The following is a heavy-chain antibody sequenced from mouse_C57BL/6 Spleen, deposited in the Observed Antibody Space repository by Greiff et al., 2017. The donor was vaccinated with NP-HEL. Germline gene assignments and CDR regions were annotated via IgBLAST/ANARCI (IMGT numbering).Heavy chain of an antibody. V-gene: IGHV5-17*01. CDR2: ISSGSSTI. CDR3: ARGKRYPMDY. Sequence: EVKLVESGGGLVKPGGSLKLSCAASGFTFSDYGMHWVRQAPEKGLEWVAYISSGSSTIYYADTVKGRFTISRDNAKNTLFLQMTSLRSEDTAMYYCARGKRYPMDYWGQGTSVTVSS. J-gene: IGHJ4*01. CDR1: GFTFSDYG.